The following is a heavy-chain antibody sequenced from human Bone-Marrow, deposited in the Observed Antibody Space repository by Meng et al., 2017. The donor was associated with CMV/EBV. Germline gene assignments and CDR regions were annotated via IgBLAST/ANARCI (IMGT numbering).Heavy chain of an antibody. CDR2: IRYDGSNK. CDR3: TTRPEGPTIFGVVDY. CDR1: GFTFSSYG. D-gene: IGHD3-3*01. V-gene: IGHV3-30*02. J-gene: IGHJ4*02. Sequence: GESLKISCAASGFTFSSYGMHWVRQAPGKGLEWVAFIRYDGSNKYYADSVKGRFTISRDNSKNTLYLQMNSLRAEDTAVYYCTTRPEGPTIFGVVDYWGQGTLVTVSS.